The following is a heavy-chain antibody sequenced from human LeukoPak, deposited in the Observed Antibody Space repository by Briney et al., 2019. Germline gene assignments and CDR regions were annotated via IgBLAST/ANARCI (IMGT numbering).Heavy chain of an antibody. D-gene: IGHD5-12*01. CDR2: IYHSGST. CDR3: ARGSSGYGNDY. Sequence: SETLSLTCAVSGGSISSGGYSWSWIRQPPGKGLEWIGYIYHSGSTYYNPPLKSRVTISVDRSKNQFSLKLSSATAADTAVYYCARGSSGYGNDYWGQGTLVTVSS. J-gene: IGHJ4*02. CDR1: GGSISSGGYS. V-gene: IGHV4-30-2*01.